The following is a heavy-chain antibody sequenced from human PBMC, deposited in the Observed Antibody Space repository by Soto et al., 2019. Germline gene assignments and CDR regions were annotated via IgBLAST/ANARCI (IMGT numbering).Heavy chain of an antibody. J-gene: IGHJ6*02. CDR1: GFTFSRYV. D-gene: IGHD5-18*01. V-gene: IGHV3-33*01. Sequence: QVQLVESGGGVVQPGRSLRLSCAASGFTFSRYVMHWVRQAPGKGLEWVAVIWYDGSNKYYADSVKGRFTISRDNSKNTLYLQMNSLRAEDTAVYYCARRADTAMATYTNYYYYGMDVWGQGTTVTVSS. CDR3: ARRADTAMATYTNYYYYGMDV. CDR2: IWYDGSNK.